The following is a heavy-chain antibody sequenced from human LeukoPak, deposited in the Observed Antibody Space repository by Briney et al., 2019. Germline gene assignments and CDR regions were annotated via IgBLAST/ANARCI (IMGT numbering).Heavy chain of an antibody. Sequence: GGSLRLSCAASGFTFSSYAMHWVRQAPGKGLEWVSGISWNSGSIGYADSVKGRFTISRDNAKNSLYLQMNSLRAEDTALYYCAKDEGSMIVRPFDYWGQGTLVTVSS. CDR2: ISWNSGSI. V-gene: IGHV3-9*01. J-gene: IGHJ4*02. D-gene: IGHD3-22*01. CDR3: AKDEGSMIVRPFDY. CDR1: GFTFSSYA.